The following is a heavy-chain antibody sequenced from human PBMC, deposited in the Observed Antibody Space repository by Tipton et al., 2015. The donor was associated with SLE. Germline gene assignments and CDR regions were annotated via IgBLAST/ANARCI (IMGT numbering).Heavy chain of an antibody. V-gene: IGHV4-38-2*02. Sequence: LSLTCNVSGYSIRNGYYWGWIRQAPGKGLEWTGTIHHSGNTYYNPSLKSRVTVSVDTSKNQFSLKLSSVTAADTAVYYCARDLRAIGDRFDPWGQGALVTVSS. CDR3: ARDLRAIGDRFDP. CDR1: GYSIRNGYY. D-gene: IGHD3-16*01. CDR2: IHHSGNT. J-gene: IGHJ5*02.